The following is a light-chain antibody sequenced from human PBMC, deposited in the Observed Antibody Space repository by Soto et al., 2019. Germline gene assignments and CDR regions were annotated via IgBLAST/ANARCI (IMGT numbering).Light chain of an antibody. CDR2: KAS. J-gene: IGKJ1*01. Sequence: GVAVTFTYKASQTISSWLAWYQQKPGKAPKLLIYKASTLKSGVPSRFSGSGSGREFTFVSSRLKPDDFVIYSSKHYNSYLEAFGQGTKVDIK. V-gene: IGKV1-5*03. CDR1: QTISSW. CDR3: KHYNSYLEA.